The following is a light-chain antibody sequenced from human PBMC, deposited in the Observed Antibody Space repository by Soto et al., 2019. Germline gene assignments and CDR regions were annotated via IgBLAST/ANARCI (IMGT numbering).Light chain of an antibody. CDR3: ASYTSGSTLL. J-gene: IGLJ2*01. CDR2: DVI. V-gene: IGLV2-14*03. Sequence: QSVLTQSASVSGSPGQSITISCTGTSSDIGDFNYVSWYQQHPGKVPKLMIYDVIYRPSGVSNRFSGSKSGNTASLTISGLQAEDEAHYYCASYTSGSTLLFGGGTKLTVL. CDR1: SSDIGDFNY.